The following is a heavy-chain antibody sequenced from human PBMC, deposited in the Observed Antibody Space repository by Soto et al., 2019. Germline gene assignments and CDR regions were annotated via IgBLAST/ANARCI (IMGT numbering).Heavy chain of an antibody. Sequence: SETLSLTCTVSGGSISSYYWSLIRQPPWKGLEWIGYIYYSGSTNYNPPLKSRVTISVDTSKNQFSLKLSSVTAADTAVYYCAIHCYYDFCSGYYTEFHCWGRGTLVTVSS. J-gene: IGHJ4*02. CDR2: IYYSGST. V-gene: IGHV4-59*08. D-gene: IGHD3-3*01. CDR3: AIHCYYDFCSGYYTEFHC. CDR1: GGSISSYY.